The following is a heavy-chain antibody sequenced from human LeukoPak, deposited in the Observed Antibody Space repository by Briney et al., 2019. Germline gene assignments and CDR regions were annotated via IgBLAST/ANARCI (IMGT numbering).Heavy chain of an antibody. V-gene: IGHV3-11*01. J-gene: IGHJ3*02. CDR1: GFTFSDYY. Sequence: GGSLRLSCAASGFTFSDYYTSWIRQAPGKGLEWVSYISGSDSPIYYADSVKGRFTISRDNAKNSLYLQMNSLRAEDTAVYYCARARGYGSMIRAFDISGQGTMVTVSS. CDR3: ARARGYGSMIRAFDI. D-gene: IGHD3-10*01. CDR2: ISGSDSPI.